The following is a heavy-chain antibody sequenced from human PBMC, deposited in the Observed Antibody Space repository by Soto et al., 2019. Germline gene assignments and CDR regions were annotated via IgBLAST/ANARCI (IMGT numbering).Heavy chain of an antibody. CDR2: ISGSGGRT. Sequence: EVQLLESGGGLVQPGGSLRLSCAASGFTFSSYAMSWVRQAPGKGLEWVSAISGSGGRTYYADSVKGRFTISRDNSKNTLYLQMNSLRAEDTAVYYCASLGSFGEGMDVWGQGTTVTVSS. D-gene: IGHD3-10*01. CDR1: GFTFSSYA. V-gene: IGHV3-23*01. CDR3: ASLGSFGEGMDV. J-gene: IGHJ6*02.